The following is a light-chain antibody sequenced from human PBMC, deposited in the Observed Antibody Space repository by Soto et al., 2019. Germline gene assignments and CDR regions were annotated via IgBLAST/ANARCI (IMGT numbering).Light chain of an antibody. Sequence: QSVLTQPPSVSAAPGQTVTISCSGSSSNIGNNYVSWYQQLPETAPKLLIHDNNKRPSGIPDRFSGSKSGTSATLGITGLQTGDEADYYCGTWDGSLNVWVFGGGTKVTVL. CDR3: GTWDGSLNVWV. CDR1: SSNIGNNY. J-gene: IGLJ3*02. V-gene: IGLV1-51*01. CDR2: DNN.